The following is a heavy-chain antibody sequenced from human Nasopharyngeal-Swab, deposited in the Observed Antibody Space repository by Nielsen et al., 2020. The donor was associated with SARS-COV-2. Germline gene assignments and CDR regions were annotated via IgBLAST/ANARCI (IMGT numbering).Heavy chain of an antibody. CDR2: INTDGSVT. CDR3: AGEVGGYRDY. J-gene: IGHJ4*02. CDR1: GFTFRNYW. Sequence: GESLKISCEASGFTFRNYWMHWVRQTPGKGLVWVSRINTDGSVTNYADSVKGRFTISRDNVKNAVYLQMNSPRAEDTAVYPCAGEVGGYRDYWGQGTLVTVSS. V-gene: IGHV3-74*01. D-gene: IGHD1-26*01.